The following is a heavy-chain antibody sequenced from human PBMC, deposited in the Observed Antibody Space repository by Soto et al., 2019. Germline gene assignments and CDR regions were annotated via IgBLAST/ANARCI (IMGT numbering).Heavy chain of an antibody. CDR2: ISYDGSNK. J-gene: IGHJ4*02. V-gene: IGHV3-30-3*01. CDR1: GFTFSSYA. Sequence: QVQLVESGGGVVQPGRSLRLSCAASGFTFSSYAMHWVRQAPGKGLEWVAVISYDGSNKYYADSVKGRFTISRDNSKSTLYLQMNSLGAEDTAVYYCARGHAEYGDYGPFDSWGQGTLVTVSS. CDR3: ARGHAEYGDYGPFDS. D-gene: IGHD4-17*01.